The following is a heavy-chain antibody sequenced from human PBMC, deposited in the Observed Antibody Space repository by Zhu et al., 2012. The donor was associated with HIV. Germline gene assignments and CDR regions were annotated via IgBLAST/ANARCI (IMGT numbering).Heavy chain of an antibody. CDR1: GGSISSSSYY. Sequence: QVQLQESGPGLVKPSETLSLTCTVSGGSISSSSYYWGWIRQPPGKGLEWIGSIYYSGSTYYNPSLKSRVTISVDTSKNQFSLKLSSVTAADTAVYYCASTGGWFGFDYWGQGTLVTVLL. J-gene: IGHJ4*02. D-gene: IGHD3-10*01. CDR3: ASTGGWFGFDY. V-gene: IGHV4-39*07. CDR2: IYYSGST.